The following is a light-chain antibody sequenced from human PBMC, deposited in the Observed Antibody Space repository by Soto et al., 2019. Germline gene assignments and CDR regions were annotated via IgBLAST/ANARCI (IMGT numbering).Light chain of an antibody. CDR2: DAS. Sequence: DIQMTQSPSTLSASVGDRVTITCRASQSISSWLAWYQQKPGKAPKLLIYDASSLESGVPSRFSGSGSGTEFTLTISSLQPEDFASYYCQQHRSYPVTFGGGTKVDIK. CDR3: QQHRSYPVT. V-gene: IGKV1-5*01. J-gene: IGKJ4*01. CDR1: QSISSW.